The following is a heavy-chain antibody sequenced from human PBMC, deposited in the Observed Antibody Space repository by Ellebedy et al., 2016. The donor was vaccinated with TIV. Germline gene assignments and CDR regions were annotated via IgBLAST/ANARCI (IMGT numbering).Heavy chain of an antibody. D-gene: IGHD3-22*01. V-gene: IGHV3-66*01. Sequence: GESLKISXAASGFTFSSYALHWVRQAPGKGLEWVSVIYSGGSTYYADSVKGRFTISRDNSKNTLYLQMNSLRAEDTAVYYCARWRSSGYYYFDYWGQGTLVTVSS. J-gene: IGHJ4*02. CDR3: ARWRSSGYYYFDY. CDR2: IYSGGST. CDR1: GFTFSSYA.